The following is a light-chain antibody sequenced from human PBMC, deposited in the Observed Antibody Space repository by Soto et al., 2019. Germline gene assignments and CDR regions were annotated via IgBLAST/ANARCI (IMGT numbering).Light chain of an antibody. CDR2: GAS. CDR3: QQYKNWPFIT. V-gene: IGKV3-15*01. J-gene: IGKJ5*01. Sequence: EIVMTQSPATVSVSPGERATLSCRASQSVRGNLAWYQQKPAQSPRLLIYGASSRATGIPVRFSGIGSGTEFTLTTRSLQSEDFSAYDGQQYKNWPFITFGQGTRLEIK. CDR1: QSVRGN.